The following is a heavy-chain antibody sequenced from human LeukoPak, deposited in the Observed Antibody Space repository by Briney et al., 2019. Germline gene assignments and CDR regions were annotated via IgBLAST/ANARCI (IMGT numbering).Heavy chain of an antibody. Sequence: GGSLRLSCAASGFTFSSYGMHWVRQAPGKGLEWVAVISYDGSNKYYADSVKGRFTISRDNSKNTLYLQMNSLRAEDTAVYYCAKVLEYYYDSSGFDYWGQGTLVTVSS. V-gene: IGHV3-30*18. CDR1: GFTFSSYG. J-gene: IGHJ4*02. D-gene: IGHD3-22*01. CDR3: AKVLEYYYDSSGFDY. CDR2: ISYDGSNK.